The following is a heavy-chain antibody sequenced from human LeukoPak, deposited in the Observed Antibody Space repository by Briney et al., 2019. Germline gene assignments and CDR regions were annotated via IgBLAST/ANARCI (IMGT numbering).Heavy chain of an antibody. J-gene: IGHJ3*02. V-gene: IGHV3-21*04. D-gene: IGHD3-22*01. Sequence: GSLRLSCAASGFTFSSYSMNWVRQAPGKGLEWVSSISSSSTYIYYADSVKGRFTISRDNSKNTLYLQMNSLRAEDTAVYYCAKSEGDIYDSSGYYSLGAFDIWGQGTMVTVSS. CDR3: AKSEGDIYDSSGYYSLGAFDI. CDR1: GFTFSSYS. CDR2: ISSSSTYI.